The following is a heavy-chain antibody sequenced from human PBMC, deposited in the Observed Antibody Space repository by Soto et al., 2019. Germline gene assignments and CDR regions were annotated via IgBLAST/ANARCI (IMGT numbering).Heavy chain of an antibody. J-gene: IGHJ3*02. CDR1: GGSISSSSYY. D-gene: IGHD5-12*01. V-gene: IGHV4-39*07. CDR3: AREIDSGYERGDAFDI. CDR2: IYYSGST. Sequence: SETLSLTCTVSGGSISSSSYYWGWIRQPPGKGLEWIGSIYYSGSTYYNPSLKSRVTISVDTSKNQFSLKLSSVTAADTAVYYCAREIDSGYERGDAFDIWGQGTMVTVSS.